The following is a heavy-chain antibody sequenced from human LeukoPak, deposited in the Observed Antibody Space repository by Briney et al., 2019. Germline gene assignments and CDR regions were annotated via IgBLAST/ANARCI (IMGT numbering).Heavy chain of an antibody. J-gene: IGHJ4*02. Sequence: GGSLTLSCAASGFTFSAYGMHWVRQVPVKGLEWLAVISHDGDTKYYEDSVKGRFTISRDNFKNTLSLQINSLKAEDTAVYYCAKEAATSQIDYWGQGTLFTVSS. CDR1: GFTFSAYG. CDR2: ISHDGDTK. CDR3: AKEAATSQIDY. D-gene: IGHD2-2*01. V-gene: IGHV3-30*18.